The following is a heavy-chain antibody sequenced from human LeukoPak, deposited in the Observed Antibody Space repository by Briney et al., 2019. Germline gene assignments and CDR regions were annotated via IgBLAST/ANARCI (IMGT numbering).Heavy chain of an antibody. CDR3: ARHQDIAATGSGVDY. V-gene: IGHV5-51*01. J-gene: IGHJ4*02. D-gene: IGHD6-13*01. CDR2: IYPGDSDT. Sequence: GESLKISCKGSGYTFTTYWIGWVRQMPGKGLEWMGIIYPGDSDTRYSPSFQGQVTISADKSISTAYLQWSSLKASDTAMYYCARHQDIAATGSGVDYWGQGTLVTVSS. CDR1: GYTFTTYW.